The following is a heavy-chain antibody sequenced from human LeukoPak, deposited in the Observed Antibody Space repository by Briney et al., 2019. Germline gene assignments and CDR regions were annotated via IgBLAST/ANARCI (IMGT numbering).Heavy chain of an antibody. CDR3: ARDNQQLVREDAFDV. V-gene: IGHV4-61*02. CDR2: IYTSGST. CDR1: RGSISSGSYY. Sequence: SETLSLTCTVSRGSISSGSYYWSWIRQPAGKGLEWIGRIYTSGSTNYNPSLKSRVTISVDTSKNQFSLKLSSVTVADTAVYYCARDNQQLVREDAFDVWGQGTMVTVSS. J-gene: IGHJ3*01. D-gene: IGHD6-6*01.